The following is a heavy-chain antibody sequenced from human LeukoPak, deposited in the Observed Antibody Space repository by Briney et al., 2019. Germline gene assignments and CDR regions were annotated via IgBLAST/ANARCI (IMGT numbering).Heavy chain of an antibody. J-gene: IGHJ4*02. V-gene: IGHV3-30-3*01. CDR2: ISYDGSNK. Sequence: GGSLRLSCAASGFTFSSYAMHWVRQAPGKGLEWVAVISYDGSNKYYADSVKGRFTISRGNSKNTLYLQMNSLRAEDTAVYYCARDQGAYRAGDYWGQGTLVTVSS. D-gene: IGHD1-26*01. CDR1: GFTFSSYA. CDR3: ARDQGAYRAGDY.